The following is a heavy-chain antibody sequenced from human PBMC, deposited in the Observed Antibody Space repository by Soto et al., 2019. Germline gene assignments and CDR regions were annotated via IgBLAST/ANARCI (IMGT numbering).Heavy chain of an antibody. CDR2: IKSKTDGGTT. Sequence: EVQLVESGGGLVKPGGSLRLSCAASGFTFSNAWMNWVRQAPGKGLEWVGRIKSKTDGGTTDYAAPVKGRFTISRDDSKNTLYLQMNSLKTEDTAVYYCTRTVLDGSGSYYTWGGSRDDYWGQGTLVTVSS. D-gene: IGHD3-10*01. V-gene: IGHV3-15*07. CDR3: TRTVLDGSGSYYTWGGSRDDY. CDR1: GFTFSNAW. J-gene: IGHJ4*02.